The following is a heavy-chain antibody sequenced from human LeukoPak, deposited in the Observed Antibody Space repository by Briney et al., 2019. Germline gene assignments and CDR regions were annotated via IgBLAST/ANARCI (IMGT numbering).Heavy chain of an antibody. V-gene: IGHV4-59*01. Sequence: PSETLPLTCTVSGGSISSYYWSWIRQPPGKGLEWIGYIYYSGSTNYNPSLKSRVTISVDTSKNQFSLKLSSVTAADTAVYYCARLEMAIFDYWGQGTLVTVSS. CDR2: IYYSGST. D-gene: IGHD5-24*01. CDR3: ARLEMAIFDY. J-gene: IGHJ4*02. CDR1: GGSISSYY.